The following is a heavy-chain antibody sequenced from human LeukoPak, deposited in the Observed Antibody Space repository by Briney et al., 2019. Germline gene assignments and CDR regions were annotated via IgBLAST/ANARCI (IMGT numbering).Heavy chain of an antibody. Sequence: PSETLSLTCSVSGGSISSYYWSWIRQSPGKGLEWSGYIDYSGSTNYNPSLKSRVTISLDTSKSQFSLKLTSVTAADTAVYYCARAPIPYDRSRTDYRFDPWGQGTLVTVAS. V-gene: IGHV4-59*01. CDR1: GGSISSYY. CDR2: IDYSGST. J-gene: IGHJ5*02. D-gene: IGHD3-16*01. CDR3: ARAPIPYDRSRTDYRFDP.